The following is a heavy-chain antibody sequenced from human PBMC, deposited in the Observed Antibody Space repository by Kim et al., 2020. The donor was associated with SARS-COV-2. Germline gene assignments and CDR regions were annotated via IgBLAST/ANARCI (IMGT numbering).Heavy chain of an antibody. Sequence: ASVKVSCKASGYTFTGQYIHWVRQAPGQGLEWMGWINPNNGGTNYAQKFQGRVTMTRDTSISTAYMELNRLRSDDAAVYYCARERYFSEWYGIDLWGQGTLVTVSS. J-gene: IGHJ5*02. D-gene: IGHD6-19*01. CDR1: GYTFTGQY. CDR2: INPNNGGT. V-gene: IGHV1-2*02. CDR3: ARERYFSEWYGIDL.